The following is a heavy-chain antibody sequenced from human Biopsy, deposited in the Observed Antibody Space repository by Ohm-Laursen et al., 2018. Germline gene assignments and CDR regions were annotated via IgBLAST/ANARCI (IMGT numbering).Heavy chain of an antibody. CDR1: GDSIRNYY. V-gene: IGHV4-4*07. Sequence: PSETLSLTWPVSGDSIRNYYWSWIRQAAGKGLEWIGRIYPGGGTIYNPSLKSRVTMSVDTSKNHFSLNLNSVTAADTAVYYCAGIVLGPTNDAFDIWGQGTMVTVSS. CDR2: IYPGGGT. CDR3: AGIVLGPTNDAFDI. D-gene: IGHD1-26*01. J-gene: IGHJ3*02.